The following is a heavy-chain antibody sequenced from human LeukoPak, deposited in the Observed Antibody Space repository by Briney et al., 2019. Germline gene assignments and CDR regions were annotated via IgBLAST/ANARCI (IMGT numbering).Heavy chain of an antibody. V-gene: IGHV3-30*04. CDR1: GFTFSSYA. CDR3: ARDPAAGLFDY. D-gene: IGHD6-13*01. CDR2: ISYDGSNK. J-gene: IGHJ4*02. Sequence: GGSLRLSCAASGFTFSSYAMHWVRQAPGKGLEWVAVISYDGSNKYYADSVKGRFTSSRDNSKNTLYLQMNSLRAEDTAVYYCARDPAAGLFDYWGQGTLVTVSS.